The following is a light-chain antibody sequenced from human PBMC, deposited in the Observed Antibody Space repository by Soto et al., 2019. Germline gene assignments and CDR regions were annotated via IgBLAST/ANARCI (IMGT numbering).Light chain of an antibody. CDR2: DAS. V-gene: IGKV1-5*01. CDR3: QQYNSYSPPT. Sequence: DIQMTQSPSTLSASVGDRVTITCRASQSISSWLAWYQQKPGKAPKLLIYDASSLESGVPSRFSGSGSGTEFTLTISSLQPDDFATYYCQQYNSYSPPTFGQGTQVDIK. CDR1: QSISSW. J-gene: IGKJ1*01.